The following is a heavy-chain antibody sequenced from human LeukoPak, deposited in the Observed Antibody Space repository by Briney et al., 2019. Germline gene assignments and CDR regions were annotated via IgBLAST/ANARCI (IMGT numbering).Heavy chain of an antibody. J-gene: IGHJ4*02. CDR3: AKAGYSGSYPTFDDY. Sequence: GGSLRLSCAASGFIFSSYAMSWVRQAPGKGLEWVSAISGSGGSTYYADSVKGRFTISRDNSKNTLYLQMNSLRAEDTAVYYCAKAGYSGSYPTFDDYWGQGTLVTVSS. CDR1: GFIFSSYA. D-gene: IGHD1-26*01. CDR2: ISGSGGST. V-gene: IGHV3-23*01.